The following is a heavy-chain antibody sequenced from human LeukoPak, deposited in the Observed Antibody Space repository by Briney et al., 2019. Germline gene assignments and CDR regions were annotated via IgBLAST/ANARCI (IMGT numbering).Heavy chain of an antibody. CDR3: ARDRAYYYDSSGFNWFDP. Sequence: SETLSLTCTVSGDSFSNYYWSWIRQPPGKGLEWIGYIYYSGSTNYNPSLKSRVTISVDTSKNQFSLKLSSVTAADTAVYYCARDRAYYYDSSGFNWFDPWGQGTLVTASS. CDR1: GDSFSNYY. D-gene: IGHD3-22*01. V-gene: IGHV4-59*01. CDR2: IYYSGST. J-gene: IGHJ5*02.